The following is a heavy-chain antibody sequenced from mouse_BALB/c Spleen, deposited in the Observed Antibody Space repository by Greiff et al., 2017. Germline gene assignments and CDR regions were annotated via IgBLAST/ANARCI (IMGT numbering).Heavy chain of an antibody. V-gene: IGHV5-17*02. D-gene: IGHD4-1*01. CDR2: ISSGSSTI. Sequence: EVMLVESGGGLVQPGGSRKLSCAASGFTFSSFGMHWVRQAPEKGLEWVAYISSGSSTIYYADTVKGRFTISRDNPKNTLFLQMTSLRSEDTAMYYCARGNWDWYFDVWGAGTTVTVSS. CDR3: ARGNWDWYFDV. CDR1: GFTFSSFG. J-gene: IGHJ1*01.